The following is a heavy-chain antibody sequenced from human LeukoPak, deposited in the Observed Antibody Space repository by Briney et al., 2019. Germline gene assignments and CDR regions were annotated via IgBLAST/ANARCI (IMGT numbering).Heavy chain of an antibody. V-gene: IGHV3-48*03. D-gene: IGHD1-26*01. J-gene: IGHJ3*02. CDR3: ARESSGSYLWHDAFDI. Sequence: TGGSLRLSCAASGFTFSSYEMNWVRQAPGKGLEWVSYISSSGSTIYYADSVKGRFTISRDNAKNSLYLQMNSLRAEDTAVYYCARESSGSYLWHDAFDIWGQGTMVTVSS. CDR1: GFTFSSYE. CDR2: ISSSGSTI.